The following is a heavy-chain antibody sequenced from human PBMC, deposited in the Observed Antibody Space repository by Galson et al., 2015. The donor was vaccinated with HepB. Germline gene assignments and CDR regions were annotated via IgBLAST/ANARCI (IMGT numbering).Heavy chain of an antibody. CDR3: ARVGVVVTATRDYYGMDV. CDR1: GFTFSSYS. CDR2: ISSSSSTI. J-gene: IGHJ6*02. Sequence: SLRLSCAASGFTFSSYSMNWVRQAPGKGLEWVSYISSSSSTIYYADSVKGRFTISRDNAKNSLYLQMNSQRAEDTAVYYCARVGVVVTATRDYYGMDVWGQGTTVTVSS. V-gene: IGHV3-48*01. D-gene: IGHD2-21*02.